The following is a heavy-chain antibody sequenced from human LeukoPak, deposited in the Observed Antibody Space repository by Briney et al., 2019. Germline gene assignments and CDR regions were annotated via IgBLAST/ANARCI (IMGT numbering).Heavy chain of an antibody. CDR1: GGTFSSYA. D-gene: IGHD1-7*01. J-gene: IGHJ6*02. Sequence: SVKVSCKASGGTFSSYAISWVRQAPGQGLEWMGRIIPILGIANYAQKFQGRVTITADKSTSTAYMELSSLRSEDRAVYYCAMELSWGYNWNYAGFVGMDVWGQGTTVTVSS. CDR3: AMELSWGYNWNYAGFVGMDV. CDR2: IIPILGIA. V-gene: IGHV1-69*04.